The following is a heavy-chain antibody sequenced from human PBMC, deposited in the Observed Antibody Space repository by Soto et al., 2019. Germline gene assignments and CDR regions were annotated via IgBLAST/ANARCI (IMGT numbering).Heavy chain of an antibody. Sequence: EVQLVESGGGLVQPGRSLRLSCAASGFTFDDYAIHWVRQAPGKGLEWVSGISWNGDATGYADSVQGRFIISRDNAKNSLYLQMNTLRNEVTAIYYCATLPLYGSGFDCWGQGTLVTVSS. CDR2: ISWNGDAT. V-gene: IGHV3-9*01. J-gene: IGHJ4*02. CDR1: GFTFDDYA. CDR3: ATLPLYGSGFDC. D-gene: IGHD3-10*01.